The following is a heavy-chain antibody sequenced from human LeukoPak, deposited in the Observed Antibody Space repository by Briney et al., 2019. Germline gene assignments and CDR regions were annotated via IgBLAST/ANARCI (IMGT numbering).Heavy chain of an antibody. V-gene: IGHV4-59*01. CDR1: GGSISSYY. CDR3: ASTGITIFGVVDYYFDY. D-gene: IGHD3-3*01. CDR2: IYYSGST. J-gene: IGHJ4*02. Sequence: PSETLSLTCTVSGGSISSYYWSWLRQPPGKGLEWIGYIYYSGSTNYNPSLKSRVTISVDTSKNQFSLKLSSVTAADTAVYYCASTGITIFGVVDYYFDYWGQGTLVTVSS.